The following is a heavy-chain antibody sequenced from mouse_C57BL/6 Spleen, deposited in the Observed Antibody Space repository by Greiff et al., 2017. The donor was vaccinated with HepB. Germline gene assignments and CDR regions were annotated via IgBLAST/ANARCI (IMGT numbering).Heavy chain of an antibody. J-gene: IGHJ3*01. Sequence: EVKLVESGGGLVKPGGSLKLSCAASGFTFSSYAMSWVRQTPEKRLEWVATISDGGSYTYYPDNVKGRFTISRDNAKNNLYLQISHLKSEDTAMYYCAREGLLLRSWFAYWGQGTLVTVSA. CDR1: GFTFSSYA. CDR3: AREGLLLRSWFAY. D-gene: IGHD1-1*01. CDR2: ISDGGSYT. V-gene: IGHV5-4*01.